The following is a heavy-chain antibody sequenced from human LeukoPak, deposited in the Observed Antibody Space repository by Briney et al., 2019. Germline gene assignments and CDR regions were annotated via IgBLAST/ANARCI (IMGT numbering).Heavy chain of an antibody. D-gene: IGHD1-26*01. CDR2: VRSDGTTK. Sequence: GGSLRLSCAASGFTFSSHGMHWVRQAPGKGLEWVAFVRSDGTTKYYADSAKGRFTISRDNSKNTLYLQMNSLRAEDTAVYYCAKDRGGSYSNGFDIWGQGTRVTVSS. V-gene: IGHV3-30*02. J-gene: IGHJ3*02. CDR3: AKDRGGSYSNGFDI. CDR1: GFTFSSHG.